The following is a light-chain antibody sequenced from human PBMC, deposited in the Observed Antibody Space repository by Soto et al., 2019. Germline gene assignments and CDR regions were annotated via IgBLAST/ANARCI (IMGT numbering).Light chain of an antibody. CDR3: QQYTNWPLYT. V-gene: IGKV3-15*01. CDR1: QTVSSN. Sequence: EIVMTQSPATLSVSPGERATLSCRASQTVSSNLAWYQQKPGQAPRLLIYGAYTRATGIPDRFSGSGSGTEFTLTISSLQSEDFAVYYSQQYTNWPLYTFGQGTKLEIK. J-gene: IGKJ2*01. CDR2: GAY.